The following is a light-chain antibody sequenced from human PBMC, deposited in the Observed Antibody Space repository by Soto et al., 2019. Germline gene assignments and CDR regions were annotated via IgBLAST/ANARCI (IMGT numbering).Light chain of an antibody. V-gene: IGKV3-20*01. CDR3: QQYGTSPIT. J-gene: IGKJ5*01. Sequence: EIVLTQSPGTLSLSPGERATLSCRASQSVSSSYLAWYQQKPGQAPRLLIYDVSSRATGIPDRFSGSGSGTDFTLTISRLEPEDFTVFYCQQYGTSPITFGQGTRLEI. CDR2: DVS. CDR1: QSVSSSY.